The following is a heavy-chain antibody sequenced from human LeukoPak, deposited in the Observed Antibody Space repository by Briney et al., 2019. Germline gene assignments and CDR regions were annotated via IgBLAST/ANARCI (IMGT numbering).Heavy chain of an antibody. CDR1: GGSISSSSYY. Sequence: PSETLSLTCTVSGGSISSSSYYWGWIRQPPGKGLEWIGSIYYSGSTYYNPSLKSRVTISVDTSKNQFSLKLSSATAADTAVYYCAREATAIDYWGQGTLVTVSS. J-gene: IGHJ4*02. V-gene: IGHV4-39*07. CDR3: AREATAIDY. D-gene: IGHD5-18*01. CDR2: IYYSGST.